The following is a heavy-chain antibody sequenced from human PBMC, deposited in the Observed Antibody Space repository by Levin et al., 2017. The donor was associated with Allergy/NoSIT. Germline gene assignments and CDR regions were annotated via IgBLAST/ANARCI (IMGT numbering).Heavy chain of an antibody. CDR3: VNWWGGGDYSYYYMDV. CDR1: GFTFSNYA. Sequence: GESLKISCSASGFTFSNYAMHWVRQAPGKALEYVSAISENGDKTFYADAVKGRFTISRDNSKNTLNLKMSSLRVEDTAVYYCVNWWGGGDYSYYYMDVWDKGTTVTVSS. J-gene: IGHJ6*03. V-gene: IGHV3-64D*06. D-gene: IGHD2-8*02. CDR2: ISENGDKT.